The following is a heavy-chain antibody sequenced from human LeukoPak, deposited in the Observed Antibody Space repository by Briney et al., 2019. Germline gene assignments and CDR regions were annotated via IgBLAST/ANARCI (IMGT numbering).Heavy chain of an antibody. V-gene: IGHV3-66*01. J-gene: IGHJ5*02. CDR1: GFTVSSNY. Sequence: GGSLRLSCAASGFTVSSNYMSWVRQAPGKGLEWVSVIYSGGSIYYADSVKGRFTISRDNSKNTLYLQMNSLRAEDTAVYYCARDLSDGSGIYHWGQGTLVTVSS. D-gene: IGHD3-10*01. CDR2: IYSGGSI. CDR3: ARDLSDGSGIYH.